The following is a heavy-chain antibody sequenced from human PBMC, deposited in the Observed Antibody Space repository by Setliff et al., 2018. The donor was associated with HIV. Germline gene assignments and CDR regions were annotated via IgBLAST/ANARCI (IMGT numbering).Heavy chain of an antibody. V-gene: IGHV4-39*07. J-gene: IGHJ4*02. CDR3: ARLGAEDFSDYDWVDY. D-gene: IGHD5-12*01. Sequence: SETLSLTCTVSGGSIRTGAYYWGWTRQPPGKGLEWIGSINHSGDTNYNPSLKSRVTISVDTSKNQFSLNLNSVTAADTAVYYCARLGAEDFSDYDWVDYWGQGTLVTVSS. CDR1: GGSIRTGAYY. CDR2: INHSGDT.